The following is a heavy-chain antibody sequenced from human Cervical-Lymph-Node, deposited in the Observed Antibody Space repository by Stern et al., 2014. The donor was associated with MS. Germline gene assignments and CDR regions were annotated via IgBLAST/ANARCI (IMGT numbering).Heavy chain of an antibody. CDR2: ISGSGGST. D-gene: IGHD6-6*01. Sequence: EDQLVESGGGLVQPGGSLRLSCAASGFTFSSYAMSWVRQAPGKGLEWVSAISGSGGSTYYADSVKGRFTISRDNSKNTLYLQMNSLRAEDTAVYYCAKDRMLSGNAAARPWSHFDYWGQGTLVTVSS. J-gene: IGHJ4*02. V-gene: IGHV3-23*04. CDR1: GFTFSSYA. CDR3: AKDRMLSGNAAARPWSHFDY.